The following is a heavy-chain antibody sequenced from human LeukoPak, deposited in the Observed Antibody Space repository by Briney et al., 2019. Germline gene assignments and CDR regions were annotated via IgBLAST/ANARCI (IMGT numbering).Heavy chain of an antibody. Sequence: ASVNVSFKASRGTFSSYAISWVRQAPGQGLEWMGRIIPILGIANYAQKFQGRVTITADKSTSTAYMELSRLRSEDTAVYYCARDRGYSSGWFLGAFDIWGQGTMVTVSS. CDR2: IIPILGIA. J-gene: IGHJ3*02. CDR1: RGTFSSYA. CDR3: ARDRGYSSGWFLGAFDI. D-gene: IGHD6-19*01. V-gene: IGHV1-69*04.